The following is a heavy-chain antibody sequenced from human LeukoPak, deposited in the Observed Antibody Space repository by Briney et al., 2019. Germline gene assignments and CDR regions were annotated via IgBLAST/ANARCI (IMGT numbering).Heavy chain of an antibody. CDR1: GFTVSSNY. Sequence: GGSLRLSCAASGFTVSSNYMSWVRQAPGKGLEWVSVIYSGGSTYYADSVMGRFTISRDNSENTLYLQMDSLRTEDTAVYYCAREKVGATTLDYWGQGTQVTVSS. D-gene: IGHD1-26*01. J-gene: IGHJ4*02. CDR2: IYSGGST. CDR3: AREKVGATTLDY. V-gene: IGHV3-66*02.